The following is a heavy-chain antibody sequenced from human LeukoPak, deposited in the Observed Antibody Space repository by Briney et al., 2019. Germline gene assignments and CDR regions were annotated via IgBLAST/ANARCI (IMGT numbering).Heavy chain of an antibody. D-gene: IGHD1-7*01. Sequence: GGSLRLSCAASGFTFSSYAMHWVRQAPGKGLEWVAVISYEGSNKYYADSVKGRFTISRDNSKNTLYLKMNSLRAEDTAVYYCARETGTTQIGWFDPWGRGTLVTVSS. J-gene: IGHJ5*02. V-gene: IGHV3-30*04. CDR2: ISYEGSNK. CDR3: ARETGTTQIGWFDP. CDR1: GFTFSSYA.